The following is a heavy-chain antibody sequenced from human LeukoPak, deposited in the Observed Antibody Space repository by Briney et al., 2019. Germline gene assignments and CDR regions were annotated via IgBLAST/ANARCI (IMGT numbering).Heavy chain of an antibody. V-gene: IGHV3-53*01. J-gene: IGHJ4*02. Sequence: GGSLRLSCADSGLTFSNSYMSWVRQAPGKGLEWVSLIYPSGNIYYADSVKGRFTISRDNSKNTLFLQMNSVRAEDTAIYYCARTFVSGDGYKVGYFDYWGQGTLVTVSS. D-gene: IGHD5-24*01. CDR3: ARTFVSGDGYKVGYFDY. CDR1: GLTFSNSY. CDR2: IYPSGNI.